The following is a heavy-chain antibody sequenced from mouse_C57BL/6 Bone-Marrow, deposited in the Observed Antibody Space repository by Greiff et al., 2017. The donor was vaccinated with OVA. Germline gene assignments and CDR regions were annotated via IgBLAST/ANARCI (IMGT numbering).Heavy chain of an antibody. CDR1: GYTFTSYW. CDR2: IHPNSGST. J-gene: IGHJ2*01. D-gene: IGHD1-1*01. CDR3: ARNYGSSSGYYIDY. Sequence: VQLQQPGAELVKPGASVKLSCKASGYTFTSYWMHWVKQRPGQGLEWIGMIHPNSGSTNYNEKFKSKATLTVDKSSSTAYMQLSSLTSEDSAVYYCARNYGSSSGYYIDYWGQGTTLTVSS. V-gene: IGHV1-64*01.